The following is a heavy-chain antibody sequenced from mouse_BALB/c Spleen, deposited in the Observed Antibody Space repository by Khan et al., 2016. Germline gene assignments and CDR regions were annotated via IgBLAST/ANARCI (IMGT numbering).Heavy chain of an antibody. J-gene: IGHJ3*01. V-gene: IGHV4-1*02. CDR1: GFDFSRYW. CDR3: ARVDYYAWFPY. Sequence: EVKLLESGGGLVQPGGSLKLSCAASGFDFSRYWMNWVRQAPGKGLEWIGEINSDSSTINYTPSLKDKFIISRDNAKNTLYLQMSKVRSEDTALYYCARVDYYAWFPYWGQGTLVTVSA. CDR2: INSDSSTI. D-gene: IGHD1-1*01.